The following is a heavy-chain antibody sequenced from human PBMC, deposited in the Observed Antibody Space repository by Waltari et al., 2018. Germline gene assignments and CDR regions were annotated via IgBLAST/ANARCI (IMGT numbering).Heavy chain of an antibody. CDR1: GGSISSSSYY. CDR3: ARHVSVWTGTGGMDV. D-gene: IGHD1-1*01. V-gene: IGHV4-39*01. Sequence: QLQLQESGPGLVKPSETLSLTCTVSGGSISSSSYYWGWIRQPPGKGLEWIGSIDSLGCTYYIPSLTSRVAISVDTSKSQFSLRLSSFTAADTAVYYCARHVSVWTGTGGMDVWCQGTTFTVSS. J-gene: IGHJ6*02. CDR2: IDSLGCT.